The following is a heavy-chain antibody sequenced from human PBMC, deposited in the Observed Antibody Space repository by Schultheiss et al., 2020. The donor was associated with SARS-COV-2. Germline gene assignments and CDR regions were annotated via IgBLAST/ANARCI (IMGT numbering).Heavy chain of an antibody. Sequence: GGSLRLSCAASGFTFSSYVMHWVRQPPGKGLEWVSAISGSGGSTYYADSVKGRFTISRDNSKNTLYLQMNSLRAEDTAVYYCAKEQAEYFQHWGQGTTVTVSS. CDR2: ISGSGGST. CDR1: GFTFSSYV. V-gene: IGHV3-23*01. CDR3: AKEQAEYFQH. J-gene: IGHJ1*01.